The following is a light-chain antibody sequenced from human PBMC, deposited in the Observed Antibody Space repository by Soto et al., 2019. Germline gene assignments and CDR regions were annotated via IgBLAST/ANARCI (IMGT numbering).Light chain of an antibody. CDR2: AAS. Sequence: IQLTQSPSSLSASVGDRVTITCRASQGISSYLAWYQQKPGKAPKLLIYAASTLQSGVPSRFSGSGSGTDFTLNISSLQPEDFATYYCQQGSTFGQGTKVEIK. V-gene: IGKV1-9*01. J-gene: IGKJ1*01. CDR1: QGISSY. CDR3: QQGST.